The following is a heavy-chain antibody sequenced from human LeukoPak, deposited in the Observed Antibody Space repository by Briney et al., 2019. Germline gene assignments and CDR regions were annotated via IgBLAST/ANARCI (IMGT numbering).Heavy chain of an antibody. CDR2: INHSGST. V-gene: IGHV4-34*01. CDR1: GGSFSGYY. D-gene: IGHD3-22*01. J-gene: IGHJ3*02. Sequence: SETLSLTCAVYGGSFSGYYWSWIRQPPGKGLEWIGEINHSGSTNYNPSLKSRVTISVDTSKNQFSLKLSSVTAADTAVYYCARGAYYYDSSGYYDYYDAFDIWGQGTMVTVSS. CDR3: ARGAYYYDSSGYYDYYDAFDI.